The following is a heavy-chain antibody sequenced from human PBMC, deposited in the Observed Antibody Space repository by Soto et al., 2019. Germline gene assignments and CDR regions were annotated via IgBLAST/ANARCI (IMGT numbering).Heavy chain of an antibody. V-gene: IGHV1-58*01. J-gene: IGHJ4*02. D-gene: IGHD6-13*01. CDR3: AAQSIAAAGTRDY. Sequence: SVKVSCKASGFTFTSSAVQWVRQARGQRLEWIGWIVVGSGNTNYAQKFQERVTITRDMSTSTAYMELSSLRSEDTAVYYCAAQSIAAAGTRDYWCQGTLVTVSS. CDR2: IVVGSGNT. CDR1: GFTFTSSA.